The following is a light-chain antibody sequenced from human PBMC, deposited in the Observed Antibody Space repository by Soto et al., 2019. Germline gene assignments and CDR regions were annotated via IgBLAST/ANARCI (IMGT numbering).Light chain of an antibody. CDR1: RSNIGSNT. CDR3: AAWDDSLNGYV. V-gene: IGLV1-44*01. CDR2: SNN. J-gene: IGLJ1*01. Sequence: QSVLTQPPSASGTPGQRVSISCSGSRSNIGSNTVNWYQQLPGTAPTLIIYSNNQRPSGVPDRFSGSKSGTSASLAISGLQSEDEADYYCAAWDDSLNGYVFGTGTKVTVL.